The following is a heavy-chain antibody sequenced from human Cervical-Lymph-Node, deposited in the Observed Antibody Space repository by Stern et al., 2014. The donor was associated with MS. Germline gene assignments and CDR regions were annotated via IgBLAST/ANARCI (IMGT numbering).Heavy chain of an antibody. V-gene: IGHV3-33*01. CDR2: IWYDGSNK. CDR3: ARDFGGGSSEPVQH. Sequence: DQLVESGGGVVQPGRSLRLSCAASGFTFSSYGMHWVRQAPGKGLEWVAVIWYDGSNKYYADSVKGRFTISRDNSKNTLYLQMNSLRAEDTAVYYCARDFGGGSSEPVQHWGQGTLVTVSS. J-gene: IGHJ1*01. CDR1: GFTFSSYG. D-gene: IGHD2-15*01.